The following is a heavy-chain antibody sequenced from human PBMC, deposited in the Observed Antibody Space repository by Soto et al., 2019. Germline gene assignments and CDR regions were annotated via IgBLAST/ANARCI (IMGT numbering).Heavy chain of an antibody. D-gene: IGHD1-26*01. J-gene: IGHJ6*02. CDR3: AKDREWELLYYYYGMDV. V-gene: IGHV3-30*18. Sequence: GGSLRLSCAASGFTFSSYGMHWVRQAPGKGLEWVAVISYDGSKKYYADSVKGRFTISRDNSKNTLYLQMNSLRAEDTAVYYCAKDREWELLYYYYGMDVWGQGTTVTVSS. CDR1: GFTFSSYG. CDR2: ISYDGSKK.